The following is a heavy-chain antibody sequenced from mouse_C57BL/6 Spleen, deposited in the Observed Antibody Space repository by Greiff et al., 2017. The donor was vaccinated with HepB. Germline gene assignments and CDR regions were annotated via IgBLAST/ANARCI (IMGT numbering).Heavy chain of an antibody. CDR1: GFTFSDYG. V-gene: IGHV5-17*01. D-gene: IGHD3-2*02. CDR3: ARQSSSGYENWFAY. J-gene: IGHJ3*01. CDR2: ISSGSSTI. Sequence: EVMLVESGGGLVKPGGSLKLSCAASGFTFSDYGMHWVRQAPEKGLEWVAYISSGSSTIYYADTVKGRFTISRDNAKNTLFLQMTSLRSEDTAMYYCARQSSSGYENWFAYWGQGTLVTVSA.